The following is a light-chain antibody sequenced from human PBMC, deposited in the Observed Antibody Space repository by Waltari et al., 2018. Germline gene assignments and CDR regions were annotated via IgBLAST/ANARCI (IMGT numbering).Light chain of an antibody. CDR2: DTS. Sequence: EIVLTQSPATLSLSAGERVTLSCRASQSVFKDLAWYQLKPGQAPRLLIYDTSKRATGIPARFSGSGSGTDFTLTISNLETEDFALYYCQQGSILPLTFGGGTKVEIK. V-gene: IGKV3-11*01. CDR3: QQGSILPLT. CDR1: QSVFKD. J-gene: IGKJ4*01.